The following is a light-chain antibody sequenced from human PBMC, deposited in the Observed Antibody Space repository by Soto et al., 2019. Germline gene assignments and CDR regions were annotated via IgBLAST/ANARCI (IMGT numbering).Light chain of an antibody. J-gene: IGKJ1*01. CDR1: QNINTY. V-gene: IGKV1-27*01. CDR3: QKYSRAPWT. Sequence: DIQMTQSPYSLSAAVGDRVTISCRASQNINTYLNWYQQRPGKVPKLLIHTASTLQSGIPSRFSGSGSGTDFTLTISSLQPEDVATYYCQKYSRAPWTFGQGTKVDIK. CDR2: TAS.